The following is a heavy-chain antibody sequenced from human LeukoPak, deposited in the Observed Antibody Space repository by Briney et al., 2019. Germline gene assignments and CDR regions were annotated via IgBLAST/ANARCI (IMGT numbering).Heavy chain of an antibody. CDR2: FDPEDGET. CDR3: ATDQPNSSGYILVA. J-gene: IGHJ4*02. V-gene: IGHV1-24*01. D-gene: IGHD3-22*01. CDR1: GYTLTELS. Sequence: GASVKVSFKVSGYTLTELSMHWVRQAPGKGLEWMGGFDPEDGETIYAQKFQGRVTMTEDTSTDTAYMELSSLRSEDTAVYYCATDQPNSSGYILVAWGQGTLVTVSS.